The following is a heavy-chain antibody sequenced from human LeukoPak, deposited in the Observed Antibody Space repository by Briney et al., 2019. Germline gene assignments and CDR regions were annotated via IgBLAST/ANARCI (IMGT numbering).Heavy chain of an antibody. V-gene: IGHV4-4*07. J-gene: IGHJ3*02. CDR3: ARVGYDILTGYYKLNAFDI. Sequence: PSETLSLTCTVSGGSISSYYWSWIRQPAGKGLEWIGRIYTSGSTNYNPSPKSRVTMSVDTSKNQFSLKLSSVTAADTAVYYCARVGYDILTGYYKLNAFDIWGQGTMVTASS. CDR2: IYTSGST. CDR1: GGSISSYY. D-gene: IGHD3-9*01.